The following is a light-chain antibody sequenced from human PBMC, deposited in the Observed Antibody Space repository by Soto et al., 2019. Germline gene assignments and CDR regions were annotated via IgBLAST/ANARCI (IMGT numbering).Light chain of an antibody. V-gene: IGKV3-15*01. CDR2: DAS. Sequence: EIVMTHSPATLSVSPGERDTLSCRASQSISSNLAWYQQKPGQGPRLLIYDASTRATGIPARFSGSGSGTDFTLTISSLQSEDFAVYYCQQYNNWLKWTFGQGTKVDIK. CDR3: QQYNNWLKWT. J-gene: IGKJ1*01. CDR1: QSISSN.